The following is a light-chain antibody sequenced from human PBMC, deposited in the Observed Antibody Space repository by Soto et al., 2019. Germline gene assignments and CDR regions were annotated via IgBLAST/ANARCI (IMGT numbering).Light chain of an antibody. Sequence: QSVLTQPPSVSGAPGQRVTISCTGSSSNIGAGYDVHWYQQLPGTAPKLLIYANNIRPSGVSDRFSGSKSGTSASLVITGLQAEDEVDYYCQSYGRSLSTYELFGGGTKVTVL. J-gene: IGLJ2*01. V-gene: IGLV1-40*01. CDR3: QSYGRSLSTYEL. CDR2: ANN. CDR1: SSNIGAGYD.